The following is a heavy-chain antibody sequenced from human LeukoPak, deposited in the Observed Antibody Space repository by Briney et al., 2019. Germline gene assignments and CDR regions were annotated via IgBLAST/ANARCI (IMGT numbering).Heavy chain of an antibody. CDR1: GSIFTTYW. D-gene: IGHD5-24*01. V-gene: IGHV5-51*01. Sequence: GASLQISCEASGSIFTTYWIGWVRRLRGKGLEWMGIIYPGDSDTRYSPSFQGQVTISADKSISTAYLQWSSLKAWDTAMYYCARLGPEMATISGSDYWGQGTLVTVSS. CDR2: IYPGDSDT. J-gene: IGHJ4*02. CDR3: ARLGPEMATISGSDY.